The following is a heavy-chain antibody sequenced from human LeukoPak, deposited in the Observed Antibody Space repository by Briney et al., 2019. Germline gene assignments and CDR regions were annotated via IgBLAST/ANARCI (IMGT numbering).Heavy chain of an antibody. V-gene: IGHV3-33*01. CDR1: GFTFSSYG. Sequence: PGRSLRLSCAASGFTFSSYGMDWVRQAPGMGLEWEAVMWSDGSNKCYADSLKGRFTISRDNAKNSLYLQMNSLRAEDTAVYYCARLIAAAGSLDAFDIWGQGTMVTVSS. CDR3: ARLIAAAGSLDAFDI. J-gene: IGHJ3*02. CDR2: MWSDGSNK. D-gene: IGHD6-13*01.